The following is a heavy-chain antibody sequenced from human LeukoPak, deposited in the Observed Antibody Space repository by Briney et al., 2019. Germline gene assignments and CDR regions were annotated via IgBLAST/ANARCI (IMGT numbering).Heavy chain of an antibody. D-gene: IGHD6-13*01. CDR2: ISAYNGNT. CDR1: GYTFTSYG. Sequence: ASVKVSCKASGYTFTSYGISWVRQAPGQGLEWMGWISAYNGNTNYAQKLQGRVTMTTDTSTSTAYMELRSLRSDDTAVYYCARTMGMVAAAGTGYYFDYWGQGTLVTVSS. J-gene: IGHJ4*02. CDR3: ARTMGMVAAAGTGYYFDY. V-gene: IGHV1-18*01.